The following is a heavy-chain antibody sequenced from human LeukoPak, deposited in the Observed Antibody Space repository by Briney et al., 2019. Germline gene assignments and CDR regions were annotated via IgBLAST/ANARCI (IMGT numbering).Heavy chain of an antibody. V-gene: IGHV4-34*01. CDR3: ARVIAHCSGTSCYPSDAFDI. Sequence: SETLSLTCAVYGGSFSGYYWSWIRQPPGKGLEWIGEINHSGSTNYNPSLKSRVTISVDTSKNQFSLKLSSVTAADTAVYYCARVIAHCSGTSCYPSDAFDIWGQGTMVTVSS. CDR2: INHSGST. J-gene: IGHJ3*02. D-gene: IGHD2-2*01. CDR1: GGSFSGYY.